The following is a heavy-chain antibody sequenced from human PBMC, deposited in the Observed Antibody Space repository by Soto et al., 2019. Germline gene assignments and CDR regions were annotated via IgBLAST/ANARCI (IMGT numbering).Heavy chain of an antibody. V-gene: IGHV3-7*04. Sequence: EVQLVESGGGLVQPGGSLRLSCAPSGFTFTTYWMNWVRQAPGKGLECVASINQEGSERYYVDSVKGRFTISRDHAKNSRYLQMNSLRAEDKDVYYCARGFDHWGQGTLVTVS. J-gene: IGHJ4*02. CDR3: ARGFDH. CDR1: GFTFTTYW. CDR2: INQEGSER.